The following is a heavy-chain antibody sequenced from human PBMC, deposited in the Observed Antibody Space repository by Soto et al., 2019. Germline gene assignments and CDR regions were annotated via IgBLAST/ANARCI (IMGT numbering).Heavy chain of an antibody. CDR1: GDSVSSNRVA. D-gene: IGHD6-25*01. J-gene: IGHJ4*02. V-gene: IGHV6-1*01. CDR2: TYYRSKWYN. Sequence: PSQTLSLTCAISGDSVSSNRVAWNWIRQSPSRGLEWLGRTYYRSKWYNDDAVSVNSRITFNPDTSKNQFSLQLNSVNPEATAVYYCARGQRLATTLDYWGQGTLVTVSS. CDR3: ARGQRLATTLDY.